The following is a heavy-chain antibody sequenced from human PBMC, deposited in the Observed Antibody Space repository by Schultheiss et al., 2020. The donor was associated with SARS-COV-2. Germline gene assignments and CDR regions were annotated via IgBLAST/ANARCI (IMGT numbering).Heavy chain of an antibody. D-gene: IGHD1-1*01. CDR3: ARINWNDDSYYYGMDV. Sequence: GGSLRLSCAASGFTFSSYSMNWVRQAPGKGLEWVSYISSSGSTIYYADSVKGRFTISRDNAKNSLYLQMNSLRAEDTAVYYCARINWNDDSYYYGMDVWGQGTTVTVSS. CDR2: ISSSGSTI. V-gene: IGHV3-48*04. J-gene: IGHJ6*02. CDR1: GFTFSSYS.